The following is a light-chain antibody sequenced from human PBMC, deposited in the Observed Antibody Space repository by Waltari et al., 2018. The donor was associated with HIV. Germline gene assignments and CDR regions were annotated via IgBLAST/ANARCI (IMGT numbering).Light chain of an antibody. CDR1: SSHVGAYNH. Sequence: QSALTQHAPASRSPGQSIHIPCTRTSSHVGAYNHLYCYQQHPGKAPKFIIDDVNKRPSGVANRFSGSKSGNAASLTISGLQAEDEADYYCSSYTSSHTQVFGSGTKVTVL. J-gene: IGLJ1*01. CDR3: SSYTSSHTQV. V-gene: IGLV2-14*03. CDR2: DVN.